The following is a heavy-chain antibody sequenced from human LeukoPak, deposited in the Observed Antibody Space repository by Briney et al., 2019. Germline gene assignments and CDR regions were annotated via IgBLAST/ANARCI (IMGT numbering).Heavy chain of an antibody. Sequence: GASVTVSCKASGYTFTSYYMHWVRQAPGQGLEWMGIINPSGGSTSYAQKFQGRVTMTRDMSTSTVYMELSSLRSEDTAVYYCARDRPVLRFLEWLSRAEYFQHWGQGTLVTVSS. V-gene: IGHV1-46*01. CDR3: ARDRPVLRFLEWLSRAEYFQH. J-gene: IGHJ1*01. CDR2: INPSGGST. D-gene: IGHD3-3*01. CDR1: GYTFTSYY.